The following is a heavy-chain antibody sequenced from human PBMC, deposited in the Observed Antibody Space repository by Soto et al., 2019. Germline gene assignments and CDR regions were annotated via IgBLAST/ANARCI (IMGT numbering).Heavy chain of an antibody. V-gene: IGHV4-59*01. CDR1: VGSISSYY. CDR2: IYYSGST. Sequence: TLSLPCTVSVGSISSYYWSWIRQPPGKGLEWIGYIYYSGSTNYNPSLKSRVTISVDTSKNQFSLKLSSVTAADTAVYYCARDNGRENYYDSSGYWYYFDYWGQGTLVTVSS. CDR3: ARDNGRENYYDSSGYWYYFDY. D-gene: IGHD3-22*01. J-gene: IGHJ4*02.